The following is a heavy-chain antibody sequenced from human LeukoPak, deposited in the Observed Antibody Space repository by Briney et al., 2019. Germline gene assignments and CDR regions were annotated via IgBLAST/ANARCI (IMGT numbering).Heavy chain of an antibody. CDR2: ISSSGSTI. CDR3: ARDSSGYSSGWYYYYYGMDV. V-gene: IGHV3-11*01. CDR1: GFTFSDYY. Sequence: GGSLRLSCAASGFTFSDYYMSWIRQAPGKGLEWVSYISSSGSTIYYADSVKGRSTISRDNAKNSLYLQMNSLRAEDTAVYYCARDSSGYSSGWYYYYYGMDVWGQGTTVTVSS. D-gene: IGHD6-19*01. J-gene: IGHJ6*02.